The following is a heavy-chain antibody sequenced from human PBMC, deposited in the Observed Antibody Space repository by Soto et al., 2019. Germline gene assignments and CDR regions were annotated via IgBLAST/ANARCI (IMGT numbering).Heavy chain of an antibody. D-gene: IGHD3-22*01. CDR3: ASQTQYYYGSSGYYHYYFDY. V-gene: IGHV4-34*01. CDR1: GGSFSGYY. CDR2: INHSGST. J-gene: IGHJ4*02. Sequence: SETLSLTCAVYGGSFSGYYWSWIRQPPGKGLEWIGEINHSGSTNYNPSLKSRVTISVDTSKNQFSLKLSSVTAADTAVYYCASQTQYYYGSSGYYHYYFDYWGQGTLVTVSS.